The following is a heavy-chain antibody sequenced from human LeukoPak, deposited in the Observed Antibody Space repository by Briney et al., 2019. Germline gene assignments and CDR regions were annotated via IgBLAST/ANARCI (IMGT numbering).Heavy chain of an antibody. D-gene: IGHD3-22*01. Sequence: GGSLRLSCAASGFTFSSYAMSWVRQAPGKGLEWVSAISGSGGSTNYADSVKGRFTISRDNSKNTLYLQMNSLRAEDTAVYYCAKGGDSSGYYYVYYFDYWGQGTLVTVSS. V-gene: IGHV3-23*01. CDR3: AKGGDSSGYYYVYYFDY. J-gene: IGHJ4*02. CDR2: ISGSGGST. CDR1: GFTFSSYA.